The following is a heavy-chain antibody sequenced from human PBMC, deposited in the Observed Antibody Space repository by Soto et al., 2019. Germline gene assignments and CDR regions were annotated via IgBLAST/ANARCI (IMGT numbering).Heavy chain of an antibody. D-gene: IGHD3-3*01. J-gene: IGHJ4*02. V-gene: IGHV4-59*01. CDR3: ARGHLWLED. CDR2: IHYSGSS. CDR1: GVTISGFY. Sequence: QVQLQGSGPGLVRPSETLSLTCALSGVTISGFYWSWIRQPPGMGLEYIGYIHYSGSSYYNPSLRRRVTVSAHSSKNQFSLKMTSVTAADTAIYYCARGHLWLEDWGQGTLVTVSS.